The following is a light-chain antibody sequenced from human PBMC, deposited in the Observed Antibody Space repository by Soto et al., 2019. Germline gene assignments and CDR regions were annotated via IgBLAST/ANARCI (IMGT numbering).Light chain of an antibody. CDR1: SSDVGGYNY. CDR3: CSYAGSSTFEV. V-gene: IGLV2-14*01. Sequence: QSALAQPTSVSGSPGQSIAISCTGTSSDVGGYNYVSWHQQHPGKAPKVLISVVSNRPSGVSNRFSGSKSGNTASLTISGLQAEDEADYYCCSYAGSSTFEVFGGGTKLTVL. J-gene: IGLJ2*01. CDR2: VVS.